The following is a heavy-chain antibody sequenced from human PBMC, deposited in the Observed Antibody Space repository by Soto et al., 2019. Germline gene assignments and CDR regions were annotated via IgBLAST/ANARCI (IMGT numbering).Heavy chain of an antibody. D-gene: IGHD5-18*01. CDR3: ARLIVGYSYGLEYYFDY. CDR1: GGSISSYY. V-gene: IGHV4-59*08. CDR2: IYYSGST. J-gene: IGHJ4*02. Sequence: SSETLSLTCTVSGGSISSYYWSWIRQPPGKGLEWIGYIYYSGSTNYNPSLKSRVTISVDTSKNQFSLKLSSVTAADTAVYYCARLIVGYSYGLEYYFDYWGQGTLVTVSS.